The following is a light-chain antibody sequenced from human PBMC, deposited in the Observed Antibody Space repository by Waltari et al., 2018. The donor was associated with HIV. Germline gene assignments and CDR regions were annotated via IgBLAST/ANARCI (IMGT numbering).Light chain of an antibody. CDR2: GCG. Sequence: QSVLNQSPSASGTPGLRVVISCSGISSNIGSTTVPCSQQFPGPAPKLLIFGCGQWRSGVHERFSCSHSATPAPLAIRGLRSEDEADYYCATWDDSLNAWVFGGGTKLTVL. CDR1: SSNIGSTT. V-gene: IGLV1-44*01. J-gene: IGLJ3*02. CDR3: ATWDDSLNAWV.